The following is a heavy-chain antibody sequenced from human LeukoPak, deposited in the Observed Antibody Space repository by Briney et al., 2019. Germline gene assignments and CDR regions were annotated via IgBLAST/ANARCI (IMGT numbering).Heavy chain of an antibody. D-gene: IGHD3-22*01. Sequence: SETLSLTCAVYGGSFSGYYWTWIRQPPGQGLEWIGEINHSGTTNYNPSLKSRLTISVGTSKNQFSLKLSSVTAADTAVYHCARGPYLYSSALYYMDVWGKGTTVTVSS. CDR2: INHSGTT. CDR3: ARGPYLYSSALYYMDV. V-gene: IGHV4-34*01. J-gene: IGHJ6*03. CDR1: GGSFSGYY.